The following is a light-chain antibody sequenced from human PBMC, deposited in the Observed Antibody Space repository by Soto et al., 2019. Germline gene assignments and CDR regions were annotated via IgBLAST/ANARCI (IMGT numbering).Light chain of an antibody. CDR2: EDN. CDR1: SGSIASNY. V-gene: IGLV6-57*01. Sequence: NFMLTQPHSVSESPGKTVTISCTRSSGSIASNYVQWYQQRPGSSPTTVIYEDNQRPSGVPDRFSGSIDSSSNSASLTISGLETEHEADYYCQSYDATNQVFGGGTKLTVL. J-gene: IGLJ3*02. CDR3: QSYDATNQV.